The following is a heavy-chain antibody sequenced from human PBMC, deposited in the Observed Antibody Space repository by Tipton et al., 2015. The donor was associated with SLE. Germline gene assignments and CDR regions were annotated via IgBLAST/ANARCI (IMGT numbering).Heavy chain of an antibody. V-gene: IGHV4-39*01. Sequence: LRLSCTVSGDSISSSSNYWGWIRQPPGKGLVGIGSIYYSGSTYYNPSLKRRVTISVDTSKNQFSLKVSSVTAADTAVYYCARLVGAYDILTGYYQRYFDYWGQGTLVTVSS. CDR3: ARLVGAYDILTGYYQRYFDY. D-gene: IGHD3-9*01. CDR2: IYYSGST. J-gene: IGHJ4*02. CDR1: GDSISSSSNY.